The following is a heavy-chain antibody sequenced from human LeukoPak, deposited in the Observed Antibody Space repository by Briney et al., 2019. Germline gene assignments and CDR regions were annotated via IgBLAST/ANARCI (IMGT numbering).Heavy chain of an antibody. V-gene: IGHV1-69*06. D-gene: IGHD6-13*01. Sequence: SVKVSCKAAGDTISAYSLNWVRQAPGQGLEWMGGIIPIFGRAYYAQNFQGRVTITADKSTSTAYMELSSLESEDTAIYYCAKDLRIAAATLDAFDIWGQGTMVTVSS. CDR2: IIPIFGRA. J-gene: IGHJ3*02. CDR3: AKDLRIAAATLDAFDI. CDR1: GDTISAYS.